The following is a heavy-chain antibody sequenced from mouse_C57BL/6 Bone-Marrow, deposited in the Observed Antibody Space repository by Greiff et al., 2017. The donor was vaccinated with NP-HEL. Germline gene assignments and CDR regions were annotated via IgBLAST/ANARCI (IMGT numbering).Heavy chain of an antibody. CDR1: GFTIKDDY. V-gene: IGHV1-81*01. D-gene: IGHD1-1*01. Sequence: QVQLQQSGAELVRPGASVKLSCTASGFTIKDDYMHWVKQSTGQGLEWIGEIYPSSGNTYYNEKFKGKATLTADNSSSTAYMELRSLTSEDSAVYSCARGEYYGSTHWYFDVWGTGTTVTVSS. J-gene: IGHJ1*03. CDR2: IYPSSGNT. CDR3: ARGEYYGSTHWYFDV.